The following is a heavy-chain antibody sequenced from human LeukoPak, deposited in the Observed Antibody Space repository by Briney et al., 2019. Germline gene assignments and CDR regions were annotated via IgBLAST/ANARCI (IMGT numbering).Heavy chain of an antibody. CDR1: GGSISSYY. J-gene: IGHJ6*02. CDR3: ARGKGSYGMDV. Sequence: SETLSLTCTVSGGSISSYYWSWIRQPAGKGLERIGRIYTSGSTNYKSSLKSRVSMSVDTSKNQFSLKLSSVTAAVTAVYYCARGKGSYGMDVWGQGTTVTVSS. V-gene: IGHV4-4*07. CDR2: IYTSGST.